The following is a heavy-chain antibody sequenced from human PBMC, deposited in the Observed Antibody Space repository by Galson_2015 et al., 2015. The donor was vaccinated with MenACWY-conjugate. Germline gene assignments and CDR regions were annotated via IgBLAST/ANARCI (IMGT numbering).Heavy chain of an antibody. CDR2: INPEGSRG. Sequence: SLRLSCAASGFTFSNSWMNWPRQAPGSGLEWVANINPEGSRGTYVDSVKGRFTISRDNAENSVYLEMNSLRPEDTAVFYCAAWTADDNYWAQGALVTVSS. CDR3: AAWTADDNY. CDR1: GFTFSNSW. J-gene: IGHJ4*02. V-gene: IGHV3-7*01. D-gene: IGHD3/OR15-3a*01.